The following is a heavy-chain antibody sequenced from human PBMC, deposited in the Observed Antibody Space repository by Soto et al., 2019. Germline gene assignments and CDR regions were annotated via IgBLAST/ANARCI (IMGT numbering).Heavy chain of an antibody. V-gene: IGHV1-69*13. CDR3: AGGEGGGRYYYYYGMDV. J-gene: IGHJ6*02. CDR2: IIPIFGTA. D-gene: IGHD3-16*01. CDR1: GGTFSSYA. Sequence: ASVKVSCKASGGTFSSYAISWVRQAPGQGLEWMGGIIPIFGTANYAQKFQGRVTITADESKSTGYMELSSLRSEDTAVFSCAGGEGGGRYYYYYGMDVWGQGTTVTVSS.